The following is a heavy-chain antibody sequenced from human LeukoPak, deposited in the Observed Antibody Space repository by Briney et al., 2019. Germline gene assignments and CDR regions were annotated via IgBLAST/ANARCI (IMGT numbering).Heavy chain of an antibody. J-gene: IGHJ4*02. CDR1: GYTFTGYY. CDR2: INPNSGGT. CDR3: ARVRGDFWSGLDF. V-gene: IGHV1-2*02. Sequence: ASVKVSCTASGYTFTGYYIHWLRQAPGQRLEWMGWINPNSGGTNSAQKFQGRVTMTRDTSISTAYMELSRLTSDDTTIYYCARVRGDFWSGLDFWGQGTLVTVSS. D-gene: IGHD3-3*01.